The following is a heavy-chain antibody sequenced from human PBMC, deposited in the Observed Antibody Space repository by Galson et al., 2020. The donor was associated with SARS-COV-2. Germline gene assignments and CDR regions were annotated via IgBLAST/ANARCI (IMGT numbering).Heavy chain of an antibody. J-gene: IGHJ5*02. CDR1: GGSLSGYY. CDR3: ARGRRVPSAARLNSRKYNWFDP. V-gene: IGHV4-34*01. CDR2: INHSGST. Sequence: ESLKISCAVYGGSLSGYYWSWIRQTPGKGLEWIGEINHSGSTNYNPSLKSRVTISVDTSKNQFSLKVSSVTAADTAVYYCARGRRVPSAARLNSRKYNWFDPWGQGTLVTVSS. D-gene: IGHD6-6*01.